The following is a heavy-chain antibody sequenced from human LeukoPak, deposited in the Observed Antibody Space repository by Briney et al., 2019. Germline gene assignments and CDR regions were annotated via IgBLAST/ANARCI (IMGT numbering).Heavy chain of an antibody. Sequence: ASVKVSCKASGYTFTSYYMHWVRQAPGQGLEWMGIINPSGGSTSYAQKFQGRVTMTEDTSTDTAYMELSSLRSEDTAVYYCATEIAARPGYWGQGTLVTVSS. V-gene: IGHV1-46*01. CDR3: ATEIAARPGY. J-gene: IGHJ4*02. CDR2: INPSGGST. CDR1: GYTFTSYY. D-gene: IGHD6-6*01.